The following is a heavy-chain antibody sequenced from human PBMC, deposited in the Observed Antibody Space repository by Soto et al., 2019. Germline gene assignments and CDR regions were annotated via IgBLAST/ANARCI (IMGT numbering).Heavy chain of an antibody. V-gene: IGHV1-8*01. Sequence: ASVKVSCKASGYTFTSYDINWVRQATGQGLEWMGWMNPNSGNTGYAQKFQGRVTMTRNTSISTAYMELSSLRSEDTAVYYCARGTYYDFWSASPYFDYWGQGTLVTVSS. J-gene: IGHJ4*02. CDR2: MNPNSGNT. CDR3: ARGTYYDFWSASPYFDY. D-gene: IGHD3-3*01. CDR1: GYTFTSYD.